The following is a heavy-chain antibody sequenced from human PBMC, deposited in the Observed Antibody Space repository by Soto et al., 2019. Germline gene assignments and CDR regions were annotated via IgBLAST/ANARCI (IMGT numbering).Heavy chain of an antibody. CDR3: ARGAQFPRYDFWSGYYNWLDP. CDR1: GFTFSSYL. J-gene: IGHJ5*02. D-gene: IGHD3-3*01. CDR2: INSDGSST. V-gene: IGHV3-74*01. Sequence: PGGSLILSCAAYGFTFSSYLMHWVRQAPGKGLVWVSRINSDGSSTSYADSVKGRFTISRDNAKNTLYLQMNSLRAEDTAVYYCARGAQFPRYDFWSGYYNWLDPWGQGTLVTVSS.